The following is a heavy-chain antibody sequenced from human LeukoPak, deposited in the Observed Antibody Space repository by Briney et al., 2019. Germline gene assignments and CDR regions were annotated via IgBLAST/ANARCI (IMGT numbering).Heavy chain of an antibody. CDR2: ISSSNSYI. D-gene: IGHD6-19*01. Sequence: KAGGSLRLSCAASGFTFSSYSMNWVRQAPGKGLEWASSISSSNSYIYNADSVKGRFTISRDNAKNSLYLQMNSLRAEDTAVYYCARDQCLLVVAGRFGYWGQGTLVTVSS. J-gene: IGHJ4*02. CDR1: GFTFSSYS. V-gene: IGHV3-21*01. CDR3: ARDQCLLVVAGRFGY.